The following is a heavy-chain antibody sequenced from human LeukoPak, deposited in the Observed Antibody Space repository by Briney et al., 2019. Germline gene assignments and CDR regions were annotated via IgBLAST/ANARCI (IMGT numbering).Heavy chain of an antibody. D-gene: IGHD3-10*01. J-gene: IGHJ4*02. Sequence: GASVKVSCKTSGYTFTSYGITWVRQAPGQGPEWMGWISVYSGKTDCAQKLQDRVNMTTDTSTTTAYMELRSLRSDDTAVYYCARGGHYGSAASRRMDYWGQGTLVSVSS. CDR3: ARGGHYGSAASRRMDY. V-gene: IGHV1-18*01. CDR1: GYTFTSYG. CDR2: ISVYSGKT.